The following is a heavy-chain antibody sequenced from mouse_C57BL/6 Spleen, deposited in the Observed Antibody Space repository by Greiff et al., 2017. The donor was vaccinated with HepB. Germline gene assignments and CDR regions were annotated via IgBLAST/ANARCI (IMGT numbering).Heavy chain of an antibody. Sequence: QVQLQQSGAELVRPGTSVKMSCKASGYTFTNYWIGWAKQRPGHGLEWIGDIYPGGGYTNYNEKFKGKATLTADKSSSTAYMQFSSLTSEDSAIYYCARLALYAMDYWGQGTSVTVSS. CDR3: ARLALYAMDY. V-gene: IGHV1-63*01. CDR1: GYTFTNYW. CDR2: IYPGGGYT. J-gene: IGHJ4*01.